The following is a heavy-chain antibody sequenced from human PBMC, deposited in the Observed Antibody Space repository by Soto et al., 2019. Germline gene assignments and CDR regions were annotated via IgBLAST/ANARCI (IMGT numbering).Heavy chain of an antibody. Sequence: GGSLRLSCAASGFTFSSYAMSWVRQAPGKGLEWVSAISGSGGSTYYADSVKGRFTISRDNSKNTLYLHMNSLRAEDTAVYYCANDHKSGYSSGWYYFDYWGQGTLVTVSS. CDR2: ISGSGGST. J-gene: IGHJ4*02. CDR3: ANDHKSGYSSGWYYFDY. CDR1: GFTFSSYA. D-gene: IGHD6-19*01. V-gene: IGHV3-23*01.